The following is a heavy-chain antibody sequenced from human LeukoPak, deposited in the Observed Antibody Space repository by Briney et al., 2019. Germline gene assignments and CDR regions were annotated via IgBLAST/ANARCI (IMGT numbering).Heavy chain of an antibody. V-gene: IGHV3-74*01. D-gene: IGHD3-22*01. CDR1: EFTFSNYW. CDR2: IKTDGSAT. CDR3: ARDPHNYDNGRYQDALDM. J-gene: IGHJ3*02. Sequence: PGGSLRLSCAASEFTFSNYWMHWVRQVPGKGLVWVPRIKTDGSATSYADSVRGRFTISRDNAKNTLYLQMNSLRVEDTAVYFCARDPHNYDNGRYQDALDMWGQGTMVTVSS.